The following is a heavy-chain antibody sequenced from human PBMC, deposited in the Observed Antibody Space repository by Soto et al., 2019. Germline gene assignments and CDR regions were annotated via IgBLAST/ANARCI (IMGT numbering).Heavy chain of an antibody. CDR1: GGTFSSYA. CDR3: AGGSSINGKPSSGAFDI. V-gene: IGHV1-69*13. J-gene: IGHJ3*02. D-gene: IGHD6-6*01. Sequence: ASVKVSCKASGGTFSSYAISWVRQAPGQGLEWMGGIIPIFGTANYAQKFQGRVTITADESTSTAYMELSSLRSEDTAVYYCAGGSSINGKPSSGAFDIWGQGTMVTVSS. CDR2: IIPIFGTA.